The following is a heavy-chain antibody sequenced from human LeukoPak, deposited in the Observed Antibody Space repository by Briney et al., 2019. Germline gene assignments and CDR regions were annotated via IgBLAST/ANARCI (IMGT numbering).Heavy chain of an antibody. Sequence: SETLSLTCIVSGGSITSNGYYWAWIRQPPGMGLEWMGSIYQSGTTYYNSSLKSRVSMSIATSKNQFSLTLRSVTAADTAVYFCARGGTRVSTIGYWGQGTLVTVSS. CDR3: ARGGTRVSTIGY. J-gene: IGHJ4*02. CDR1: GGSITSNGYY. CDR2: IYQSGTT. V-gene: IGHV4-39*07. D-gene: IGHD4-17*01.